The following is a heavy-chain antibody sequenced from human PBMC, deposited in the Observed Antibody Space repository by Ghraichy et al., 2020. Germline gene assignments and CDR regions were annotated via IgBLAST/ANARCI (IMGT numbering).Heavy chain of an antibody. Sequence: SQTLSLTCAVSGAPISNYYWTWIRQTPGKGLEWIAYIYYSGKTDYNPSLKSRVTISVDTSNDQVSLQLTSVTAADTALYFCASVNTRTFNAGGLDFDSWGRGTLVTVSA. CDR2: IYYSGKT. CDR3: ASVNTRTFNAGGLDFDS. D-gene: IGHD1-26*01. CDR1: GAPISNYY. J-gene: IGHJ4*02. V-gene: IGHV4-59*01.